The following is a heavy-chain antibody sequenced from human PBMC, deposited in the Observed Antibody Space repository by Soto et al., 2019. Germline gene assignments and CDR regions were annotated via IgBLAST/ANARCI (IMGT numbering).Heavy chain of an antibody. CDR2: INPNSGGT. J-gene: IGHJ6*02. Sequence: ASVKVSCKASGYTFTGHYIHWVRQAPGQGLEWMGWINPNSGGTNYAQKFEGRVTMTRDTFISTAYMDLSRLTSDDTAVYYCARGYTAAQNGMDVWGQGTTVPVSS. V-gene: IGHV1-2*02. D-gene: IGHD6-13*01. CDR3: ARGYTAAQNGMDV. CDR1: GYTFTGHY.